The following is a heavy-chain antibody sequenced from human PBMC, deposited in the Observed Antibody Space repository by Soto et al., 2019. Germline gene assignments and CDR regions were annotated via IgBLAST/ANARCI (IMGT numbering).Heavy chain of an antibody. CDR3: AKASSSSLGGYNWFDP. D-gene: IGHD6-6*01. CDR1: GFTFSSYG. CDR2: ISYDGSNK. J-gene: IGHJ5*02. V-gene: IGHV3-30*18. Sequence: ESGGGVVQPGRSLRLSCAASGFTFSSYGMHWVRQAPGKGLEWVAVISYDGSNKYYADSVKGRFTISRDNSKNTLYLQMNSLRAEDTAVYYCAKASSSSLGGYNWFDPWGQGTLVTVSS.